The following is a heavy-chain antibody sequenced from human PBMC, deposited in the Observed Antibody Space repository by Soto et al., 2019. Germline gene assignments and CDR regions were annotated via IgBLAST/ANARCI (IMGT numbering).Heavy chain of an antibody. D-gene: IGHD3-10*01. V-gene: IGHV1-2*02. CDR3: ARVIRGAYYNSPIDT. CDR1: GYTFTGYF. CDR2: IYPYSGGA. J-gene: IGHJ5*02. Sequence: QVPLLQSGAEVKKPGASVKVSCKASGYTFTGYFMHWVRQAPGQGLEWMGWIYPYSGGADYAQRFQGRVTMTRDTSISTVYMELSRLRFGDTAVYYCARVIRGAYYNSPIDTWGQGTVVTVSS.